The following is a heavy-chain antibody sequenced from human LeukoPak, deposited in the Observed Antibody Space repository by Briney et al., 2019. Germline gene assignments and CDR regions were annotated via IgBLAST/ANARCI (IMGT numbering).Heavy chain of an antibody. CDR3: GTSRYSSGSVDDS. D-gene: IGHD2-15*01. Sequence: GGSLRLSCVVSGFSVSSNFMTWVRQAPGKGLEWVSVIFGAETTFYADSVKGRFSTSRDGSKNTLYLQMNRLRVEDTAVYYCGTSRYSSGSVDDSWGQGTLVTVSS. CDR1: GFSVSSNF. V-gene: IGHV3-66*01. J-gene: IGHJ4*02. CDR2: IFGAETT.